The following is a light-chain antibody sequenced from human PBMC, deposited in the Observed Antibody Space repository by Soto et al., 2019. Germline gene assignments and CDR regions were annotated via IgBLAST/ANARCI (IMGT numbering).Light chain of an antibody. J-gene: IGLJ2*01. V-gene: IGLV1-51*01. CDR1: SSNIGNNY. CDR2: DNN. CDR3: GTWDSSLSAVV. Sequence: QSVLTQPPSVSAAPGQKVTISCSGSSSNIGNNYVSWYQQLPGTAPKLLIYDNNKRPSGIPDRFSGSKSGTSATLGITGLXXGDEADYYCGTWDSSLSAVVFGGGTKVTVL.